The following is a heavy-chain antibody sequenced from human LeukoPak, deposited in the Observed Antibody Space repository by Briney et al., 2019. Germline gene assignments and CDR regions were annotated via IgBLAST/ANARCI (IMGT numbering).Heavy chain of an antibody. CDR1: GYTFIRYY. CDR2: INPSGGST. D-gene: IGHD4-17*01. Sequence: ASVKVSCKASGYTFIRYYMHWVRQAPGQELEWMGIINPSGGSTSYAQKFQGRVTMTRDTSTSTVYMELSRLRSEDTAVYYCARGGYGDRIDYWGQGTLVSVSS. V-gene: IGHV1-46*01. J-gene: IGHJ4*02. CDR3: ARGGYGDRIDY.